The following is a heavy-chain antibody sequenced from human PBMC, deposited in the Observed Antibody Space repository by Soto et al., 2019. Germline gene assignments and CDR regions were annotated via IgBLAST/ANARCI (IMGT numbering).Heavy chain of an antibody. Sequence: SETLSLTCTVSGGSISSSSYYWGWIRQPPGKGLEWIGSIYYSGSTYYNPSLKSRVTISVDTSKNQFSLKLSSVTAAVTALYYCARGPRGYSYGSLFDYWGQGTLVTVSS. D-gene: IGHD5-18*01. CDR1: GGSISSSSYY. CDR3: ARGPRGYSYGSLFDY. J-gene: IGHJ4*02. V-gene: IGHV4-39*01. CDR2: IYYSGST.